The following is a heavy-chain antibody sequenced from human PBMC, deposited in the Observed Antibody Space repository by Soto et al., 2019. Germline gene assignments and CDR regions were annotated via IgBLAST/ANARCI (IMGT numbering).Heavy chain of an antibody. J-gene: IGHJ3*02. Sequence: QLHLVQSGAVVKKPGASVTVSCSASGYPVTAYYMHWVRQAPGRGLEWMGGINPATGAAKYTQTFQGRVPMTRDTATRTVFMELSGPTSEDTAVFYCARGGGVGVAGSAAFDIWGQGTLVTVSS. CDR3: ARGGGVGVAGSAAFDI. V-gene: IGHV1-2*02. D-gene: IGHD3-3*01. CDR1: GYPVTAYY. CDR2: INPATGAA.